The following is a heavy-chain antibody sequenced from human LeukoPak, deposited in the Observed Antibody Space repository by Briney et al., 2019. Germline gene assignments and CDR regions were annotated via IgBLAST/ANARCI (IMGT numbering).Heavy chain of an antibody. CDR1: GFTFSSYA. J-gene: IGHJ1*01. Sequence: PGGSLRLSCAASGFTFSSYAMNWVRQAPGKGLEWVSGISGSGGSTYYADSVKGRCTISRDNSKNTLYLQMNSLRAEDTAVYYCAKREASGLLEYFQDWGQGTLVTVSS. CDR2: ISGSGGST. D-gene: IGHD2-15*01. CDR3: AKREASGLLEYFQD. V-gene: IGHV3-23*01.